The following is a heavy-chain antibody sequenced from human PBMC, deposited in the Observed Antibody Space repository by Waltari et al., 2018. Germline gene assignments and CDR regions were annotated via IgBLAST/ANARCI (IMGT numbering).Heavy chain of an antibody. Sequence: EVQLVQSGAEVKKPGESLKISCKTSGYTFTNYWVGWVRQMPGKGLEWMGSIYLGDSDTRYSPSFQGQVTISADKSINTAYLQWSSLKGSDTVVYYCARRGASGDYDYWGQGTLVTVSS. CDR2: IYLGDSDT. CDR1: GYTFTNYW. CDR3: ARRGASGDYDY. D-gene: IGHD5-12*01. V-gene: IGHV5-51*03. J-gene: IGHJ4*02.